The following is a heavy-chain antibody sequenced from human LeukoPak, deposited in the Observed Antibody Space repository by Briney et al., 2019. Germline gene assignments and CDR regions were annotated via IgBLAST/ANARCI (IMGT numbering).Heavy chain of an antibody. CDR1: GYSISSGYY. J-gene: IGHJ5*02. Sequence: PSETLSLTCTVSGYSISSGYYWSWIRQPAGKGLKWIGRFHTSGSTNYNPSLKSRVTISVDTSKNQFSLKLSSVTAADTAVYFCARVDGSCSGGSCPSGNWFDPWGQGTLVTVSS. CDR3: ARVDGSCSGGSCPSGNWFDP. CDR2: FHTSGST. D-gene: IGHD2-15*01. V-gene: IGHV4-61*02.